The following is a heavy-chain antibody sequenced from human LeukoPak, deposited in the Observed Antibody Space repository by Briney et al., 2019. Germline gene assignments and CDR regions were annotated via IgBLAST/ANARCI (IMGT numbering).Heavy chain of an antibody. Sequence: SETLSLTCTVSGGSINAYYWSWIRQPPGMGLEWIAYVRDNGENNYNPSLKSRVAISVDTANNQISLRLNFVTAADTAIYYCARQPANTAAFDIWGLGTMVTVSS. V-gene: IGHV4-59*08. CDR2: VRDNGEN. J-gene: IGHJ3*02. CDR3: ARQPANTAAFDI. CDR1: GGSINAYY. D-gene: IGHD5-18*01.